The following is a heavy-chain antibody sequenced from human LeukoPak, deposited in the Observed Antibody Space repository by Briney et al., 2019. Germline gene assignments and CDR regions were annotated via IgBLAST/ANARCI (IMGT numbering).Heavy chain of an antibody. Sequence: PGGSLRLSCAASGFTFSGYGMHWVRQAPGKGLEWVALISFDGSNQYYADSVKGRFTISRDNSKNTLYLQMSSLRAEDTAVYYCAKPPEVGATVGYFYYWGQGTLVTVSS. CDR3: AKPPEVGATVGYFYY. J-gene: IGHJ4*02. D-gene: IGHD1-26*01. CDR2: ISFDGSNQ. CDR1: GFTFSGYG. V-gene: IGHV3-30*18.